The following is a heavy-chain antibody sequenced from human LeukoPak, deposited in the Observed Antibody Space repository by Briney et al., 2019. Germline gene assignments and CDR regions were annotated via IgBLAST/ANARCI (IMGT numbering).Heavy chain of an antibody. V-gene: IGHV5-51*01. Sequence: GASLKISCKGSGYIFTNYWIGWVRPMPGKGLEWMGIIYADDSDTRYSPSFQGQVTTSADKSISTAYLQWSSLEASDTAMYYCARLTMVVTPRAFDIWGQGTMVIVFS. CDR3: ARLTMVVTPRAFDI. CDR2: IYADDSDT. J-gene: IGHJ3*02. D-gene: IGHD4-23*01. CDR1: GYIFTNYW.